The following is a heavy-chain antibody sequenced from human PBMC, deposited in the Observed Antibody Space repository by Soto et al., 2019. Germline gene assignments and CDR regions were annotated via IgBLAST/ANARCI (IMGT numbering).Heavy chain of an antibody. CDR3: ATDSGSYMRGYYYYGMDV. V-gene: IGHV1-46*01. J-gene: IGHJ6*02. D-gene: IGHD1-26*01. Sequence: QVQLVQSGAEVKKPGASVKVSCKASGYTFTSYYMHWVRQAPGQGLEWMGIINPSGGSTSYAQKFQGRVTMTRDTSTSTVYMELSSLRSEDTAVYYCATDSGSYMRGYYYYGMDVWGQGTTVTVSS. CDR2: INPSGGST. CDR1: GYTFTSYY.